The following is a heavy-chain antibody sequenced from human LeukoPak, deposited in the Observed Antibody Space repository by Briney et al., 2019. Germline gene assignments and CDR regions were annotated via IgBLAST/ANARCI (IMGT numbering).Heavy chain of an antibody. D-gene: IGHD1-20*01. V-gene: IGHV1-69*05. Sequence: SVKVSCKASGYTFTSYDISWVRQAPGQGLEWMGGIIPIFGTANYAQKFQGRVTITTDESTSTAYMELSSLRSEDTAVYYCAVTGTNFDYWGQGTLVTVSS. CDR2: IIPIFGTA. CDR1: GYTFTSYD. CDR3: AVTGTNFDY. J-gene: IGHJ4*02.